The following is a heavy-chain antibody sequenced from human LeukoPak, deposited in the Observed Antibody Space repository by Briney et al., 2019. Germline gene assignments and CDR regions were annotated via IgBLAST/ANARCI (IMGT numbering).Heavy chain of an antibody. Sequence: RRSPRLSCAASGFTFSNYAMHWVCQAPGKGLEYVSAIGRNGDSTYYADSVKGRFTISRDNSKNTLYLQMSSLRPEDTAVYYCVKDREMGSGWAYFQHWGQGTLVTVSS. CDR1: GFTFSNYA. D-gene: IGHD6-19*01. CDR2: IGRNGDST. CDR3: VKDREMGSGWAYFQH. J-gene: IGHJ1*01. V-gene: IGHV3-64D*06.